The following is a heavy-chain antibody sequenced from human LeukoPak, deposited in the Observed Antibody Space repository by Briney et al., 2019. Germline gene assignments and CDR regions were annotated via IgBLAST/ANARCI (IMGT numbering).Heavy chain of an antibody. Sequence: GGSLRLSCSASGFTLSTSAMHWVRQAPGKGLEYVSAISSNGGSTYYADSVKGRFTISRDNSKNTLHLQMSSLRAEDTAVYYCVGVRWFGGSNWFDPWAREPWSPSPQ. CDR2: ISSNGGST. CDR3: VGVRWFGGSNWFDP. D-gene: IGHD3-10*01. CDR1: GFTLSTSA. J-gene: IGHJ5*02. V-gene: IGHV3-64D*09.